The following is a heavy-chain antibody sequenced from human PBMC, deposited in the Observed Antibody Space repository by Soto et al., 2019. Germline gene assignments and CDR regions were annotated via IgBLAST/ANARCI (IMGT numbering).Heavy chain of an antibody. CDR2: INHSGST. V-gene: IGHV4-34*01. CDR1: GGSFSGYY. D-gene: IGHD3-3*01. CDR3: ARGPLYYDFWSGYSYYFDY. J-gene: IGHJ4*02. Sequence: SETLSLTCAVYGGSFSGYYWSWIRQPPGKGLEWIGEINHSGSTNYNPSLKSRVTISVDTSKNQFSLKLSSVTAADTAVYYCARGPLYYDFWSGYSYYFDYWGQGTLVTVS.